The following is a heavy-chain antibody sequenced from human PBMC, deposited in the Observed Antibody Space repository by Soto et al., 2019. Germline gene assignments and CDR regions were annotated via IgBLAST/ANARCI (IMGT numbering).Heavy chain of an antibody. J-gene: IGHJ4*02. CDR3: ARGGASHAHPPDH. V-gene: IGHV3-74*01. D-gene: IGHD2-8*01. CDR2: ISYDERTT. Sequence: PWGSLILCCAASVLTFSNYWMHWIRQAPGKGLVWVSRISYDERTTTYADSVKGRFTISRDNAKNTVFLEMKSLRAEDTAVYYCARGGASHAHPPDHWGQGTLVTVSS. CDR1: VLTFSNYW.